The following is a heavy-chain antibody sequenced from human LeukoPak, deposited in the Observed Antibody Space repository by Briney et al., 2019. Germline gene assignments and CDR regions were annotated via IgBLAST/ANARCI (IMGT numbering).Heavy chain of an antibody. V-gene: IGHV3-30*18. CDR1: GFTFSSYG. CDR3: AKDGDYGSGSYYYGVDV. CDR2: ISYDGSNK. J-gene: IGHJ6*04. Sequence: GGSLRLSCAASGFTFSSYGMHWVRQAPGKGLEWVAVISYDGSNKYYADSVKGRFTISRDNSKNTLYLQVNSLRAEDTAVYYCAKDGDYGSGSYYYGVDVWGKGTTVTVSS. D-gene: IGHD3-10*01.